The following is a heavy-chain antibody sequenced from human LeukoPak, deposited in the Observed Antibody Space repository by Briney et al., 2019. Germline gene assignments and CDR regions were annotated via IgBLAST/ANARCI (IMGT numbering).Heavy chain of an antibody. CDR2: ISSSSSTI. V-gene: IGHV3-48*04. J-gene: IGHJ4*02. CDR3: ARDRGGSYSAIDY. CDR1: GFTFSSYS. D-gene: IGHD1-26*01. Sequence: GGSLRLSCAASGFTFSSYSMNWVRQAPGKGLEWVSFISSSSSTIYYADSVKGRFTISRDNAKNSLYLQMNSLRAEDTAVYYCARDRGGSYSAIDYWGQGTLDTVSS.